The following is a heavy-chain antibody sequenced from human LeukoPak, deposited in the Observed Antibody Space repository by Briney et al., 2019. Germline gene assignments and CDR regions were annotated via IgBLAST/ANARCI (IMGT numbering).Heavy chain of an antibody. J-gene: IGHJ3*02. CDR1: GFTFSSHV. CDR3: AREGAAHAFDI. D-gene: IGHD1-26*01. Sequence: LTGGSLRLSCAASGFTFSSHVMNWVRQAPGKGLEWVSVISGGSNTYYADSVKGRFTISRDNSKNTLYLQMNSLRAEDTAVYYCAREGAAHAFDIWGQGTMVTVSS. V-gene: IGHV3-23*01. CDR2: ISGGSNT.